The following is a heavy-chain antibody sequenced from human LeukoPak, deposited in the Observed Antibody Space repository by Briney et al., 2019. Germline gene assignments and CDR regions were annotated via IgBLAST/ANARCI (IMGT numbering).Heavy chain of an antibody. CDR2: INWDGSST. CDR3: ARARRGSSYYFDY. CDR1: GFTFDDYG. D-gene: IGHD3-10*01. Sequence: GGSLRLSCAASGFTFDDYGMSWVCQAPGKGLEWVSGINWDGSSTGYADSVKGRFTISRDNAKNSLYLQMNSLRAEETALCYCARARRGSSYYFDYWGQGTLVTVSS. J-gene: IGHJ4*02. V-gene: IGHV3-20*04.